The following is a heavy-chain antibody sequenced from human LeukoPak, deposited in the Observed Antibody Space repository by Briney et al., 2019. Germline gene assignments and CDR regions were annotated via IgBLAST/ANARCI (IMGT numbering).Heavy chain of an antibody. Sequence: HPGGSLRLSCAASGFTFSSYGMNWVRQAPGKGLEWVANIKPDGSEKYYVDSVKGRFTISRDNAKNSLYLQMNSLRAEDTAIYYCTRDFGSIVVVTAIVDWGQGTLVTVSS. CDR1: GFTFSSYG. V-gene: IGHV3-7*01. CDR2: IKPDGSEK. CDR3: TRDFGSIVVVTAIVD. J-gene: IGHJ4*02. D-gene: IGHD2-21*02.